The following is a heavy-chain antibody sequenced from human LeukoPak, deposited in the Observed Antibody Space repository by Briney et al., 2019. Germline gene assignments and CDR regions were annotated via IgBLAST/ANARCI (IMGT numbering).Heavy chain of an antibody. D-gene: IGHD6-19*01. CDR3: ARHGYSSAY. Sequence: SETLSLTCTVSGGSISSSSYYWSWIRQPPGKGLEWIGYIYYSGSTNYNPSLKSRVTISVDTSKNQFSLKLSSVTAADTAVYYCARHGYSSAYWGQGTLVTVSS. J-gene: IGHJ4*02. CDR1: GGSISSSSYY. CDR2: IYYSGST. V-gene: IGHV4-61*05.